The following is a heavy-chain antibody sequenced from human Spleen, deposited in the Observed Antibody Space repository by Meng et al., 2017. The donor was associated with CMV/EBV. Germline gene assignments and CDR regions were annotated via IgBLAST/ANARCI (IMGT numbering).Heavy chain of an antibody. J-gene: IGHJ6*02. CDR2: ISYDGSHK. Sequence: GESLKISCAASGTISYTMHWVRQAPGKGLEWVAIISYDGSHKYYAGTVTGRFTITRDNSKNTVYLEMHSLSAEDTAIYYCARDRAVTHTSIFGVVIGGRPTRQGYKYYGMDVWGQGTPVTVSS. CDR1: GTISYT. D-gene: IGHD3-3*01. V-gene: IGHV3-30*04. CDR3: ARDRAVTHTSIFGVVIGGRPTRQGYKYYGMDV.